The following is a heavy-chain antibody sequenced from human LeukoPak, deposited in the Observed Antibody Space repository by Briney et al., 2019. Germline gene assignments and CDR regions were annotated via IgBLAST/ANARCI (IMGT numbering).Heavy chain of an antibody. V-gene: IGHV1-2*02. J-gene: IGHJ5*02. CDR3: ARDGIAAAGTRNWSDP. D-gene: IGHD6-13*01. CDR2: INPNSGGT. Sequence: ASVKVSCKASGYTFTGYYMHWVRQAPGQGLERMGWINPNSGGTNYAQKFQGRVTMTRDTSISTAYMELSRLRSDDTAVYYCARDGIAAAGTRNWSDPWGQGTLVTVSS. CDR1: GYTFTGYY.